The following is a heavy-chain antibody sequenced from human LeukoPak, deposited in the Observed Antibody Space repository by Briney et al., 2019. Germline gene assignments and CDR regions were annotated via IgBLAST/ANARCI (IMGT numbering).Heavy chain of an antibody. CDR1: GGSISSSSYY. Sequence: SETLSLTCTVSGGSISSSSYYWGWIRQPPGKGLEWIGSIYYSGSTYYNPSLKSRVTISVDTSKNQFSLKLSSVTAADTAVYYCATWATYYYDSSGYLAFDYWGQGTLVTVSS. CDR3: ATWATYYYDSSGYLAFDY. V-gene: IGHV4-39*01. D-gene: IGHD3-22*01. J-gene: IGHJ4*02. CDR2: IYYSGST.